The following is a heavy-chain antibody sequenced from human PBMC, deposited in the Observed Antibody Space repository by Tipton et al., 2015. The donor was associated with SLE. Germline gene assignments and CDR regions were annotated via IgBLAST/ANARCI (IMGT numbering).Heavy chain of an antibody. V-gene: IGHV4-59*01. J-gene: IGHJ5*02. D-gene: IGHD3-3*01. Sequence: TLSLTCTVSGGSIGSDYWNWVRQAPGKGLEWIGYIYSSGSINYTPSLKNRVTISLDTSKNQFSLKLSSVTAADTAVYYCARHPDSWSGQGWFDPWAQGTLVTVSS. CDR3: ARHPDSWSGQGWFDP. CDR1: GGSIGSDY. CDR2: IYSSGSI.